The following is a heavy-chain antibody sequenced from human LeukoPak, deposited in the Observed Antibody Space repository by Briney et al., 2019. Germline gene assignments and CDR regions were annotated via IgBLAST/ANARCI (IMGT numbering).Heavy chain of an antibody. CDR1: GFTFSSYS. V-gene: IGHV3-48*02. Sequence: PGGSLILSCAASGFTFSSYSMNWVRQAPGKGLEWVSYISSSSSTIYYADSVKGRFTISRDNAKNSLYLQMNSLRDEDTAVYYCARVNGYSSGWYYAYWGQGTLVTVSS. J-gene: IGHJ4*02. D-gene: IGHD6-19*01. CDR3: ARVNGYSSGWYYAY. CDR2: ISSSSSTI.